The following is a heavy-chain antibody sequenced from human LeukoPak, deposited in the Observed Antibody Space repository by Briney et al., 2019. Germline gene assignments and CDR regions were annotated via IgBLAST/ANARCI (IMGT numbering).Heavy chain of an antibody. V-gene: IGHV1-8*02. CDR1: GGTFSSYA. Sequence: GASVNVSCKASGGTFSSYAISWVRQAPGQGLEWMGWMNPNSGNTGYAQKFQGRVTMTRSTSISTAYMELSSLTSEDTAVYYCARVSLGYCSGGTCYFQDHWGQGTLVTVSS. J-gene: IGHJ4*02. D-gene: IGHD2-15*01. CDR3: ARVSLGYCSGGTCYFQDH. CDR2: MNPNSGNT.